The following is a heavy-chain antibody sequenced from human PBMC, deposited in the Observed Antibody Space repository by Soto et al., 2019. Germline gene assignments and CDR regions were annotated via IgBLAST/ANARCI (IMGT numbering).Heavy chain of an antibody. J-gene: IGHJ6*03. D-gene: IGHD6-6*01. CDR1: GDTFSSYA. CDR3: CSRSFLDRCYDYQMNV. V-gene: IGHV1-69*05. Sequence: SVKVSCKASGDTFSSYAIIWVRQAPGHGPEWMGGLIPIFGTANYAQKFQCRVTITTDESTSTAYTELNNLRPDDTAVYYCCSRSFLDRCYDYQMNVWG. CDR2: LIPIFGTA.